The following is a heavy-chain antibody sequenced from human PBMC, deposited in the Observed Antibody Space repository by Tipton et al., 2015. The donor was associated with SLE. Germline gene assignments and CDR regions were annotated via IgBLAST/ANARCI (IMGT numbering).Heavy chain of an antibody. CDR3: ARLGIAVAGPTDY. D-gene: IGHD6-19*01. J-gene: IGHJ4*02. CDR2: ISAYNGST. V-gene: IGHV1-18*01. Sequence: QLVQSGAEVKKPGASVKVSCKASGYTFTSYGISWVRQAPGQGLEWMGWISAYNGSTYYNPSLKSRVTISVDTSKNQFSLKLSSVTAADTAVYYCARLGIAVAGPTDYWGQGTLVTVSS. CDR1: GYTFTSYG.